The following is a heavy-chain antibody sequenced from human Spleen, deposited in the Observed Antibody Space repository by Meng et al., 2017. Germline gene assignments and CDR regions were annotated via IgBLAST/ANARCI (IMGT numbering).Heavy chain of an antibody. CDR2: INHSGST. CDR3: ARGLVVGIRDAFDI. V-gene: IGHV4-34*01. J-gene: IGHJ3*02. D-gene: IGHD2-15*01. CDR1: GGSFSGYY. Sequence: GSLRLSCAVYGGSFSGYYWSWIRQPPGKGLEWIGEINHSGSTNYNPSLKSRVTISVDTSKNQFSLKLSSVAAADTAVYYCARGLVVGIRDAFDIWGQGTMVTVSS.